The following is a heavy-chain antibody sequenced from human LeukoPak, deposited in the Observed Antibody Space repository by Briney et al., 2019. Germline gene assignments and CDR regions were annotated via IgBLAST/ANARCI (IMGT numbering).Heavy chain of an antibody. V-gene: IGHV3-23*01. CDR1: GISVSNDY. CDR2: ISGSGGST. J-gene: IGHJ4*02. CDR3: ASNEAYCSGGSCYSERDY. D-gene: IGHD2-15*01. Sequence: GGSLRLSCAASGISVSNDYMSWVRQAPGKGLEWVSAISGSGGSTYYADSVKGRFTISRDNSKNTLYLQMNSLRAEDTAVYYCASNEAYCSGGSCYSERDYWGQGTLVTVSS.